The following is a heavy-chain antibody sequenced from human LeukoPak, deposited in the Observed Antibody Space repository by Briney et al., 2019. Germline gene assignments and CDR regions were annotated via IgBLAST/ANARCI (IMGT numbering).Heavy chain of an antibody. V-gene: IGHV3-53*01. Sequence: ETLSLTCTVSGGSISSYYWSWIRQPPGKGLEWVSAITDSTYFADSVKGRFTISRDSSKNTVYLQMNSLRAEDTAVYYCARYCSGGRCYSGLDPWGQGALVTVSS. CDR3: ARYCSGGRCYSGLDP. CDR2: ITDST. CDR1: GGSISSYY. J-gene: IGHJ5*02. D-gene: IGHD2-15*01.